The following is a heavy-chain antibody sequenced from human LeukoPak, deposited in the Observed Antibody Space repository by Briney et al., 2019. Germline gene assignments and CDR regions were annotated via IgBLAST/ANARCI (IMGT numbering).Heavy chain of an antibody. CDR2: IYTSGST. Sequence: PSETLSLTCTVSGGSISSGPYYWSWIRQPAGKGLEWIGRIYTSGSTNYNPSLKSRVTISVDTSKNQFSLKLSSVAAADTAVYYCARGNSSSWPLDYWGQGTLVTVSS. D-gene: IGHD6-13*01. J-gene: IGHJ4*02. V-gene: IGHV4-61*02. CDR1: GGSISSGPYY. CDR3: ARGNSSSWPLDY.